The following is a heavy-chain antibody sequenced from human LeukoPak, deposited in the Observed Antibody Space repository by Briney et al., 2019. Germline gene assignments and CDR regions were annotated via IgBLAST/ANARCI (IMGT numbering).Heavy chain of an antibody. CDR3: ARDYYDSSGYYRGFDY. J-gene: IGHJ4*02. CDR2: IFYSGSA. D-gene: IGHD3-22*01. CDR1: GGSISGYY. V-gene: IGHV4-59*01. Sequence: SETLSLICTVSGGSISGYYWSWIRQPPGKGLEWIWYIFYSGSANYNPSLKIRVTISVDMSKNQFSLKLSSVTAADTAVYYCARDYYDSSGYYRGFDYWGQGTLVTVSS.